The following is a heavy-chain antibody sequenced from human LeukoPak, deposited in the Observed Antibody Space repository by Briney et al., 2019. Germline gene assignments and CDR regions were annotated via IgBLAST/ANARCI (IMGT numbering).Heavy chain of an antibody. V-gene: IGHV2-5*02. Sequence: SGPTLVNPTQTLTLTCTFSGFSLHTNGVGVGWIRQPPGKALEWLALIYWDADKRYSPSLKSRLTVTKDISKNQVVLTMTNMDLVDTATYYCARVGFCSSTSCYSGAYYFDYWGQGTLVTVSS. CDR3: ARVGFCSSTSCYSGAYYFDY. D-gene: IGHD2-2*02. CDR1: GFSLHTNGVG. J-gene: IGHJ4*02. CDR2: IYWDADK.